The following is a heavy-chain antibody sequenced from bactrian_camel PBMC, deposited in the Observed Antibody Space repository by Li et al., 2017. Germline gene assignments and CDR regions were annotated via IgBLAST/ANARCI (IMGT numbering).Heavy chain of an antibody. CDR3: AADKGGQPYGVSLWLQQLGDLADFSY. J-gene: IGHJ6*01. Sequence: HVQLVESGGGSVQSGGSLRLSCAISGDIGPYCKAWCRQAPGSYCELVASVSSRGTIDYGDSAKGRFTISRDNNKKMLYLQMNSLQPEDTAMYYCAADKGGQPYGVSLWLQQLGDLADFSYRGQGTQVTVS. CDR2: VSSRGTI. V-gene: IGHV3S53*01. CDR1: GDIGPYC. D-gene: IGHD3*01.